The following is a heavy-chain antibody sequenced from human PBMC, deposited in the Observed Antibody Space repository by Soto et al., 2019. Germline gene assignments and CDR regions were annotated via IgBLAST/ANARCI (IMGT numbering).Heavy chain of an antibody. Sequence: EVQLVESGGGLVQPGGSLRLSCAASGFTFSSYSMNWVRQAPGKGLEWVSYISSSSSTIYYADSVKGRFTISRDNAKNSLYLPMNSLRAEDTAVYYCARHPDRIAEIGWFDPWGQGTLVTVSS. D-gene: IGHD6-13*01. V-gene: IGHV3-48*01. J-gene: IGHJ5*02. CDR3: ARHPDRIAEIGWFDP. CDR2: ISSSSSTI. CDR1: GFTFSSYS.